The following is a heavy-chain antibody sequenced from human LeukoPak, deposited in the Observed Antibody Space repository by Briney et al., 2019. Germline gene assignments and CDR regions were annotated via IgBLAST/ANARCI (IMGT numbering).Heavy chain of an antibody. CDR3: ARVKCEGICPDY. Sequence: GRSLRLSCAVSGFTFSNYGMHWVRQAPGKGLEWMAFISYDGTNKDYADSVKGRFTVSRDNSKDTLYLQMNSLRTEDTAVYYCARVKCEGICPDYWGQGALVTVSS. J-gene: IGHJ4*02. CDR2: ISYDGTNK. CDR1: GFTFSNYG. D-gene: IGHD3-10*01. V-gene: IGHV3-30*03.